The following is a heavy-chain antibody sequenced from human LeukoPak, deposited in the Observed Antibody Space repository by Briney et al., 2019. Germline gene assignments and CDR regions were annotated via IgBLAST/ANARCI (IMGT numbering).Heavy chain of an antibody. Sequence: GGPLRLSCAASGFTFSLYWMSWVRQAPGKGLEWLANINQDGSEIYYVDSVKGRFTISRDNAKSSLYLQMNGLRAEDTAVYYCARDESYSSDYWGQGTLVTVSS. J-gene: IGHJ4*02. CDR2: INQDGSEI. CDR3: ARDESYSSDY. D-gene: IGHD3-22*01. CDR1: GFTFSLYW. V-gene: IGHV3-7*05.